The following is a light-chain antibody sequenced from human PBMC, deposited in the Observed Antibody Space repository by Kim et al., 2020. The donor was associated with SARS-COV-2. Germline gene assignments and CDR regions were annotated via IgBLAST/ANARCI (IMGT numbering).Light chain of an antibody. CDR2: GAS. CDR3: QHYNNWPYT. V-gene: IGKV3-15*01. CDR1: QSIRSN. Sequence: EIVMTQSPATPSVSPGERATLSCRASQSIRSNLAWYQQKPGQPPRLLIYGASTRASGIPARFSGSGSGTEFTLTISSLQSEDFAVYYCQHYNNWPYTFGQGTKLEI. J-gene: IGKJ2*01.